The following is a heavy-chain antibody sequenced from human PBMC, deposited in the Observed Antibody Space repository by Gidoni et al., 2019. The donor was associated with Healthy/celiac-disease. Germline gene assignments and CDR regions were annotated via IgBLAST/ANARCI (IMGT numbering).Heavy chain of an antibody. CDR3: AKAVGTARYYYYGMDV. J-gene: IGHJ6*02. CDR1: GFTFSRYA. D-gene: IGHD1-1*01. CDR2: ISGSGGST. Sequence: EVQLLESGGGLVQPGGSLRLSCAASGFTFSRYAMSWVRQAPGKGLEWVSAISGSGGSTYYADSVKGRFTISRDNSKNTLYLQMNSLRAEDTAVYYCAKAVGTARYYYYGMDVWGQGTTVTVSS. V-gene: IGHV3-23*01.